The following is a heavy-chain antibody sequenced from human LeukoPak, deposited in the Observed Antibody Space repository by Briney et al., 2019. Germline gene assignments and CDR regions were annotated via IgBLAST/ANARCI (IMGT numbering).Heavy chain of an antibody. CDR2: INPSGGST. CDR3: ARYGHSPFFDY. CDR1: GYTFTNDH. J-gene: IGHJ4*02. Sequence: ASVKVSCKASGYTFTNDHMNWVRQAPGQGLEWMGIINPSGGSTTNAQKFQGRVIMTRDMSTSTVYMELSSLRSEDTAVYFCARYGHSPFFDYWGQGTLVIVSS. V-gene: IGHV1-46*01. D-gene: IGHD4-17*01.